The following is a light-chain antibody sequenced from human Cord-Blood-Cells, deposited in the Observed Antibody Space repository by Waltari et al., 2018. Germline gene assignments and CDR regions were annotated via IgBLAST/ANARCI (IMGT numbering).Light chain of an antibody. J-gene: IGLJ1*01. CDR1: NSDVGGYDY. Sequence: HSALTQRRSVSGSPGQSVTLSCAYTNSDVGGYDYVSWYQLHPGKAPNLMIYDVSKRPSGVPDRFSGSKSGNTASLTISGLQAEDEADYYCCSYAGSYTYVFGTGTKVTVL. CDR2: DVS. V-gene: IGLV2-11*01. CDR3: CSYAGSYTYV.